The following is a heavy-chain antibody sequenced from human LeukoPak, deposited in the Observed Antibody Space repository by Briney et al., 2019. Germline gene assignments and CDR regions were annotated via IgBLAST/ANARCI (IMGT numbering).Heavy chain of an antibody. J-gene: IGHJ4*02. V-gene: IGHV4-30-2*01. Sequence: SQTLSLTCAVSGGSISSGCYSWSWIRQPPGKGLGWIGYIYHSGSTYYNPSLKSRVTISVERSKNQFSLKLSSVTAADTAVYYCASYGSGEFDYWGQGTLVTVSS. D-gene: IGHD3-10*01. CDR3: ASYGSGEFDY. CDR2: IYHSGST. CDR1: GGSISSGCYS.